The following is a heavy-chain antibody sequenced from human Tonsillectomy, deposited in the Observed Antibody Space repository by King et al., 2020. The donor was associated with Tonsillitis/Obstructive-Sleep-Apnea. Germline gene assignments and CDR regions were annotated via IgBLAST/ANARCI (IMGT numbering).Heavy chain of an antibody. V-gene: IGHV1-69*01. J-gene: IGHJ4*02. D-gene: IGHD5-12*01. CDR2: FIPIFVPA. Sequence: QLVQSGAEVKKPGSSVKVSCKASGGTFSSYAISWVRQAPGQGLEWMGGFIPIFVPANYAQKFQGRVTITADESTSTAYMELSSLRSEDTAVYYCAREGVISGYERGYFDYWGQGTLVTVSS. CDR1: GGTFSSYA. CDR3: AREGVISGYERGYFDY.